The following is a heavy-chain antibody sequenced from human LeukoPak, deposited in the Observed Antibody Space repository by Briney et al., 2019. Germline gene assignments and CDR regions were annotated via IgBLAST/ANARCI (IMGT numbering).Heavy chain of an antibody. CDR1: GFTFSNAW. CDR3: TTDPGIVGATPFDY. Sequence: PGGSLRLSCAASGFTFSNAWMSWVRQAPGKGLGWVGRIKSKTDGGTTDYAAPVKGRFTISRDDSKNTLYLQMNSLKTEDTAVYYCTTDPGIVGATPFDYWGQGTLVTVSS. J-gene: IGHJ4*02. CDR2: IKSKTDGGTT. V-gene: IGHV3-15*01. D-gene: IGHD1-26*01.